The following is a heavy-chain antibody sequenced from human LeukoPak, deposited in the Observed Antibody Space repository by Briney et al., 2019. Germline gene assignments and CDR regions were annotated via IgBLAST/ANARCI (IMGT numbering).Heavy chain of an antibody. D-gene: IGHD1-26*01. Sequence: SETLSLTCTVSGGSITSYYWSWIRQPAGKGLEWIGRIYTSGSTNYNPSLKSRVTISVDTSKNQFSLKLSSVTAADTAVYYCARDNFGGSYWLVSDAFDIWGQGTMVTVSS. J-gene: IGHJ3*02. V-gene: IGHV4-4*07. CDR3: ARDNFGGSYWLVSDAFDI. CDR2: IYTSGST. CDR1: GGSITSYY.